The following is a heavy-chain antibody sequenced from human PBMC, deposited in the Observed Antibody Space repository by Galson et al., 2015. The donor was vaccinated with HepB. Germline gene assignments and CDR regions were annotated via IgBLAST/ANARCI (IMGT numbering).Heavy chain of an antibody. J-gene: IGHJ6*02. V-gene: IGHV1-69*13. Sequence: SVKVSCKASGGTFSSYAISWVRQAPGQGLEWMGGIIPIFGTANYAQKFQGRVTITADESTSTAYMELSSLRSEDTAVYYCARPTLNIAVAGTSSLGVPRSLHHRHPGYYYYGMDVWDQGTTVTVSS. CDR2: IIPIFGTA. D-gene: IGHD6-19*01. CDR1: GGTFSSYA. CDR3: ARPTLNIAVAGTSSLGVPRSLHHRHPGYYYYGMDV.